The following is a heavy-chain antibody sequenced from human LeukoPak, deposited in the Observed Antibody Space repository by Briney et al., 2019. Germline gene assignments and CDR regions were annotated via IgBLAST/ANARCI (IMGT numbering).Heavy chain of an antibody. J-gene: IGHJ4*02. Sequence: GGSLRLSCAASGFTVSSNYMSWVRQAPGKGLEWVSVIYSGGNTYYADSVKGRFTISRDNAKNSLYLQMNSLRAEDTAVYYCARDPRKDYDSSGYYRAYWGQGTLVTVSS. D-gene: IGHD3-22*01. CDR1: GFTVSSNY. CDR3: ARDPRKDYDSSGYYRAY. CDR2: IYSGGNT. V-gene: IGHV3-66*01.